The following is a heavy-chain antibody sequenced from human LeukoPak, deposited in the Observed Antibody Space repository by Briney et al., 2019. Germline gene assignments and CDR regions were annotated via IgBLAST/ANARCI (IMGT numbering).Heavy chain of an antibody. CDR1: GFTFSSYA. CDR2: ISHDGTNK. V-gene: IGHV3-30-3*01. J-gene: IGHJ4*02. D-gene: IGHD6-19*01. CDR3: ARETSSGWEFDY. Sequence: GGSLRLSCAASGFTFSSYAMHWVRQAPGKGLEWVAVISHDGTNKYYADSVKGRFTISRDNSKNTLYLQMNSLRAEDTAVYYCARETSSGWEFDYWGQGTLVTVSS.